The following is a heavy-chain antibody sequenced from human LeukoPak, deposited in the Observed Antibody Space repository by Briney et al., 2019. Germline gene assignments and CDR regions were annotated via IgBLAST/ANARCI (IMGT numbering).Heavy chain of an antibody. Sequence: PGGSLRLSCAASGFAFSTYDMHWVRQVTGKGLEWVSAIGIAGDTYYPGSVKGRFTISRENAKNSLYLQMNSLRAGDTAVYYCARGYVHAFDIWGQGTMVTVSS. CDR3: ARGYVHAFDI. D-gene: IGHD5-12*01. CDR2: IGIAGDT. V-gene: IGHV3-13*04. CDR1: GFAFSTYD. J-gene: IGHJ3*02.